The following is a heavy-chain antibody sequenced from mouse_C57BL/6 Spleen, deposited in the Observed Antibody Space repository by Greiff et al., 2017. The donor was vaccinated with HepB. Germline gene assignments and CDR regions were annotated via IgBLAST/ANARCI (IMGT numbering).Heavy chain of an antibody. CDR3: VFYYCNYVFFDY. V-gene: IGHV1-55*01. CDR2: IYPGSGST. J-gene: IGHJ2*01. Sequence: VKLMESGAELVKPGASVKMSCKASGYTFTSYWITWVKQRPGQGLEWIGDIYPGSGSTNYNEKFKRKATLTVDTSSSTAYMQLSSLTSEDSAVYYCVFYYCNYVFFDYWGQGTTLTVSS. CDR1: GYTFTSYW. D-gene: IGHD2-1*01.